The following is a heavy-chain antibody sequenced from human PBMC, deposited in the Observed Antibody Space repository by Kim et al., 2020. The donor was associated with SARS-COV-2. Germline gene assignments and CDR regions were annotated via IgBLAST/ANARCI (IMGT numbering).Heavy chain of an antibody. CDR2: INWNGGST. CDR1: GFTFDDYG. J-gene: IGHJ4*02. CDR3: ARARGSGYDYYFDY. Sequence: GGSLRLSCAASGFTFDDYGMSWVRQAPGKGLEWVSGINWNGGSTGYADSVKGRFTISRDNAKNSLYLQMNSLRAEDTALYHCARARGSGYDYYFDYWGQGTLVTVSS. D-gene: IGHD5-12*01. V-gene: IGHV3-20*01.